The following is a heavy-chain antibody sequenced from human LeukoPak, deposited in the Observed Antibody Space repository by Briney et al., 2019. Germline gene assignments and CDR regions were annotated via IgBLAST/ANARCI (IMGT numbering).Heavy chain of an antibody. CDR3: ARSGYSYGSNDY. V-gene: IGHV4-39*07. D-gene: IGHD5-18*01. Sequence: SETLSLTCTVSGGSISSSSYYWGWIRQPPGEGLEWIGSIYYSGSTYYNPSLKSRVTISVDTSKNQFSLKLSSVTAADTAVYYCARSGYSYGSNDYWGQGTLVTVSS. CDR2: IYYSGST. CDR1: GGSISSSSYY. J-gene: IGHJ4*02.